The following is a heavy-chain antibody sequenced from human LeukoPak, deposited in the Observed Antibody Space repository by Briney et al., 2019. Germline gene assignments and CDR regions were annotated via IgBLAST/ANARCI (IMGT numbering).Heavy chain of an antibody. Sequence: DSVKGRFTISRDNSKNTLFLQMNSLRAEDTAIYYCAKDRGYYGSGSDHWGQGTLVTVSS. D-gene: IGHD3-10*01. V-gene: IGHV3-30*02. J-gene: IGHJ5*02. CDR3: AKDRGYYGSGSDH.